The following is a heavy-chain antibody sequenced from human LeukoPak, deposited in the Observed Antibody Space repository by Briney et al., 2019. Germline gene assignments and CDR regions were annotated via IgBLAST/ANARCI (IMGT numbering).Heavy chain of an antibody. D-gene: IGHD3-10*01. CDR1: GFTLRYYQ. V-gene: IGHV3-48*01. J-gene: IGHJ6*02. CDR3: VRDGNRGYDMDV. Sequence: GGSLRLSCATSGFTLRYYQMNWVRQAPGKGLEWVSYINVVNGAIYYADSVKGRFTIYGDIATNSVYLQMNSLRAEDTALYYCVRDGNRGYDMDVWGQGTAVTVSS. CDR2: INVVNGAI.